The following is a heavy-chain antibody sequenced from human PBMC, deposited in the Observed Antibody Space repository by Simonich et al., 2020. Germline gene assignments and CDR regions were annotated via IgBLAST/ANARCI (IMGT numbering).Heavy chain of an antibody. Sequence: QVPLVQSGAEVKKPVASVKVSCKASGYTFTSYGISWVRQAPGQGLEWMGWISAYNVNTNDAQKLQGRVTMTTDSSTSTAYMELRSLRSDDTAVYYCARASRGTWWYYYFDYWGQGTLVTVSS. CDR3: ARASRGTWWYYYFDY. CDR1: GYTFTSYG. J-gene: IGHJ4*02. D-gene: IGHD2-15*01. V-gene: IGHV1-18*01. CDR2: ISAYNVNT.